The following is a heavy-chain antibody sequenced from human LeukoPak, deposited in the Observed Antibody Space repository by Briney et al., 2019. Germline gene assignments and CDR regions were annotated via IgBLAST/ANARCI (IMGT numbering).Heavy chain of an antibody. V-gene: IGHV3-21*01. CDR3: AKDTTAWYRFDY. CDR1: GFSVSSNF. CDR2: ISSSSSYI. Sequence: GGSLRLSCAASGFSVSSNFMSWVRQAPGKGLEWVSSISSSSSYIYYADSLKGRFTISRDNAKNSLYLQMNSLRAEDTAVYYCAKDTTAWYRFDYWGQGTLVTVSS. J-gene: IGHJ4*02. D-gene: IGHD6-13*01.